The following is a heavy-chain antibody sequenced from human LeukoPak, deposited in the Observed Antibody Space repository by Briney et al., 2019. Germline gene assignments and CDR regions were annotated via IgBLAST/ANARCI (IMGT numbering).Heavy chain of an antibody. V-gene: IGHV4-61*01. CDR1: GGSVSSGSYY. D-gene: IGHD3-10*01. CDR3: ARRSIVGRYYGSGSRREYYFDY. Sequence: PSETLSLTCTVSGGSVSSGSYYWSWIRQPPGKGLEWIGYISYSGSTNYNPSLKSRLTMSVDRSKNQFSLKLSSVTAADTAVYYCARRSIVGRYYGSGSRREYYFDYWGQGTLVTVSS. CDR2: ISYSGST. J-gene: IGHJ4*02.